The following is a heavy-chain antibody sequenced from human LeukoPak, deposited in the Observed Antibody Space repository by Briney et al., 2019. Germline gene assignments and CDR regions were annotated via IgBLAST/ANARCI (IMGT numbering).Heavy chain of an antibody. CDR2: IYYSGST. D-gene: IGHD6-13*01. CDR1: GGSISSSNYY. Sequence: PSETLPVTCTVSGGSISSSNYYWGWIRQPPGKGLEWIGSIYYSGSTYYNPSLKSRVTISVDTSKNHFSLKLNSVTAADTAVYYCASELGGAAAGTDAFDIWGQGTMVTVSS. V-gene: IGHV4-39*02. J-gene: IGHJ3*02. CDR3: ASELGGAAAGTDAFDI.